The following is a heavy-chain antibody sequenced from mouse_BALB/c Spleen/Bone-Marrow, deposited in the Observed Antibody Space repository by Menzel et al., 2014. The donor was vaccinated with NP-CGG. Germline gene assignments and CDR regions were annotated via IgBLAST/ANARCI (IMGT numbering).Heavy chain of an antibody. CDR3: ARHKDLEIRRSISAMDY. J-gene: IGHJ4*01. V-gene: IGHV1-62-2*01. CDR1: GYTFTGYS. Sequence: QVQLQQSGAELVKPGTSVTLSCKDSGYTFTGYSIHWVKQRSGQGLEWIGCFYPGSGSTKYNEKFKDKATLTADKSSNTIYMEISRLTPEASAVYFCARHKDLEIRRSISAMDYWGQGTSVTVSS. D-gene: IGHD1-1*01. CDR2: FYPGSGST.